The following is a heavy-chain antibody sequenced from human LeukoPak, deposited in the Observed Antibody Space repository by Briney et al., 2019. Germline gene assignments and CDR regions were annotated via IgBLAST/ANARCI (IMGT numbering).Heavy chain of an antibody. CDR1: GYTFTGSY. CDR3: ARVPGGTTDLDY. J-gene: IGHJ4*02. V-gene: IGHV1-2*02. CDR2: INPNTGGT. Sequence: GASVKVSCKASGYTFTGSYMHWVRQAPGQGLEWMGWINPNTGGTNFAQKFQGRVTMTTDTSISTAYMELSRLTSDDTAVYYCARVPGGTTDLDYWGQGTLVTVSS. D-gene: IGHD1/OR15-1a*01.